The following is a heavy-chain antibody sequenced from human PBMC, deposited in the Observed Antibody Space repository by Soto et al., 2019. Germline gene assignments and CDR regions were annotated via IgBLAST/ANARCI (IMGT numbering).Heavy chain of an antibody. J-gene: IGHJ4*02. Sequence: EVQLLESGGGLVQPGGSLRLSCAASGFTFRSYAMSWVRQAPGKGLEWVSGISGSSGSTYYADSVKGRFTISRDNSKNTLFLQMSSLRSEDTAMYSCAKDRDSSTAPRGGCDYWGQGTLVTVSS. V-gene: IGHV3-23*01. CDR3: AKDRDSSTAPRGGCDY. D-gene: IGHD6-6*01. CDR2: ISGSSGST. CDR1: GFTFRSYA.